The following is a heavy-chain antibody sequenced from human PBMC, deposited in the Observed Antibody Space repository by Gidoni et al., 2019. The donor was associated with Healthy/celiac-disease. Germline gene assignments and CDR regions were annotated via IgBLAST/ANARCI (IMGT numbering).Heavy chain of an antibody. D-gene: IGHD2-2*01. CDR2: MNPNSGNT. CDR1: GYTFTSYD. CDR3: ARGGGYCSSTSCYLESWGYYYYYGMDV. Sequence: QVQLVQSGAEVKKPGASVKVSCKASGYTFTSYDINWVRQATGQGLEWMGWMNPNSGNTGYAQKCQGRVTMTRNTSISTAYMELSSLRSEDTAVYYCARGGGYCSSTSCYLESWGYYYYYGMDVWGQGTTVTVSS. J-gene: IGHJ6*02. V-gene: IGHV1-8*01.